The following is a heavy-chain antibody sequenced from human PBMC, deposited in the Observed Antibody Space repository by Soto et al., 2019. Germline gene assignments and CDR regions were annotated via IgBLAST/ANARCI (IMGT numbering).Heavy chain of an antibody. CDR2: INPNSGGT. CDR3: ARDHYYPPPDDYGMDV. D-gene: IGHD3-10*01. Sequence: ASVKVSCKASGYTFTGYYMHWVRQAPGQGLEWMGWINPNSGGTNYAQKFQGWVTMTRDTSISTAYMELRSLRSDDTAVYYCARDHYYPPPDDYGMDVWGQGTTVT. V-gene: IGHV1-2*04. CDR1: GYTFTGYY. J-gene: IGHJ6*02.